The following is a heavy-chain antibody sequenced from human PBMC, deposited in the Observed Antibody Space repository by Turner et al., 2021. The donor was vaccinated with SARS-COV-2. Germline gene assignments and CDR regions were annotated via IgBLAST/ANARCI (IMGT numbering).Heavy chain of an antibody. CDR2: VSGLGDTR. Sequence: EVQVLASGGGLAQTGGYLSLSRAASGFTFNTYAMSWVRQAPGKGLVWLAVVSGLGDTRFYADSVRGRFTISIDNTKNRLYLQMNSLTPDDTALYYCVRDRPSPGDRDALDIWGQGTMVTVSS. V-gene: IGHV3-23*01. J-gene: IGHJ3*02. CDR1: GFTFNTYA. CDR3: VRDRPSPGDRDALDI. D-gene: IGHD7-27*01.